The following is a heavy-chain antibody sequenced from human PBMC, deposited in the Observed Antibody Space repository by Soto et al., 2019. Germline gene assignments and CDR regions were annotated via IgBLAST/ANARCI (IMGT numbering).Heavy chain of an antibody. Sequence: EEQVVESGGDLVPPGRSLRLSCAASGFTYEDYAMHWVRQVPGKGLEWVSGISWKSDTIEYADSVKGRFTIYRDNAKNSLYLQMNSLRAEDTALYYWAKDMLFGVVTVWGQGTLVTVSS. CDR3: AKDMLFGVVTV. V-gene: IGHV3-9*01. CDR1: GFTYEDYA. CDR2: ISWKSDTI. J-gene: IGHJ4*02. D-gene: IGHD3-3*01.